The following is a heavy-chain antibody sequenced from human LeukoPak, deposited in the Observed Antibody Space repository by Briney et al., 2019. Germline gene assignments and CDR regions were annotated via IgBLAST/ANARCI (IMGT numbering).Heavy chain of an antibody. CDR1: GYTLTELS. CDR2: FDPEDGET. J-gene: IGHJ4*02. D-gene: IGHD2-21*02. CDR3: ASGYCGGDCYEAIAY. V-gene: IGHV1-24*01. Sequence: ASVKVSCKVSGYTLTELSMHWVRQAPGKGLEWMGGFDPEDGETIYAQKFQGRVTMTEDTSTDTAYMELSSLRSEDTAVYYCASGYCGGDCYEAIAYWGQGTLVTVSS.